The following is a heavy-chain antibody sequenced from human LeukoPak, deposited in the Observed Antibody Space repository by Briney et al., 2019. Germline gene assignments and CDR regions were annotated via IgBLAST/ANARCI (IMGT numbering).Heavy chain of an antibody. CDR2: TRNKANSYIT. Sequence: GGSLRLSCAASGFTFSDHFLDWVRQTPGKGLEWVGRTRNKANSYITEYAASVKGRFTISRDDSKNSLYLQMSSLKTDDTAMYYCASIRGTFGYWGQGTLVTVSS. D-gene: IGHD1-26*01. CDR1: GFTFSDHF. CDR3: ASIRGTFGY. V-gene: IGHV3-72*01. J-gene: IGHJ4*02.